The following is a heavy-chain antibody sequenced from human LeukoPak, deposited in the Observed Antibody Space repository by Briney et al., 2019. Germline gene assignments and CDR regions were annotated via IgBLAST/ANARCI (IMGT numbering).Heavy chain of an antibody. D-gene: IGHD6-19*01. Sequence: SETLSLTCTVSGGSIRSSSYYWGWIRQPPGKGLEWIGSIYYSGSTYYNASLKSRGTISVGTSKNQFSLKLNSVTAADTAVYFCARQVVAVAGTGYFDYWGQGTLVTVSS. CDR1: GGSIRSSSYY. J-gene: IGHJ4*02. CDR2: IYYSGST. V-gene: IGHV4-39*01. CDR3: ARQVVAVAGTGYFDY.